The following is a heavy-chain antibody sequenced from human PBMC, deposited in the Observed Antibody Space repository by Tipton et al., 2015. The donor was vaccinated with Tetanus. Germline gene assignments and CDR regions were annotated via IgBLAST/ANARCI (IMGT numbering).Heavy chain of an antibody. CDR3: ARWIGVIPVTGNDAFDV. Sequence: TLSLTCTVSGDSVSTGNFYWSWIRQPPGKGLEWIAFIHHSGLAFSKPSLKSRVSISIDTSQNQFSLRLTSVTAADTAVYYCARWIGVIPVTGNDAFDVWGPGVMVTVSS. J-gene: IGHJ3*01. D-gene: IGHD3-16*01. CDR1: GDSVSTGNFY. V-gene: IGHV4-30-4*01. CDR2: IHHSGLA.